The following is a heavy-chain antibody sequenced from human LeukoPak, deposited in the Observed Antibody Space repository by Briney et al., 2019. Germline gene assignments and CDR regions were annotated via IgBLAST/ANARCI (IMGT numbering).Heavy chain of an antibody. D-gene: IGHD1-26*01. CDR2: IKQDGSKE. J-gene: IGHJ4*02. V-gene: IGHV3-7*05. Sequence: GGSLRLSCAASGFXFSSYWMSWVRQAPGKGLEWVANIKQDGSKEYYVDSVKGRFTISRDNAKNSLYLQMNSLRAEDTAVYYCARPLGGWELFDYWGQGTLVTVSS. CDR3: ARPLGGWELFDY. CDR1: GFXFSSYW.